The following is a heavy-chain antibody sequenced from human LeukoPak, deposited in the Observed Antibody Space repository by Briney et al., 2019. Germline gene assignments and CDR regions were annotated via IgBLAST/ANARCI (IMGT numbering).Heavy chain of an antibody. CDR1: GDTFTRNW. CDR3: ARDHSTEDKSWWLDP. CDR2: INPNGDYT. Sequence: ASVKVSCKTSGDTFTRNWMHWMRQGPGQGLEGMGGINPNGDYTMYAEKFRGRVTVTRDMSSSTDYMELGSLRSEDTAVYYCARDHSTEDKSWWLDPWGQGTLVIVSS. J-gene: IGHJ5*02. D-gene: IGHD7-27*01. V-gene: IGHV1-46*01.